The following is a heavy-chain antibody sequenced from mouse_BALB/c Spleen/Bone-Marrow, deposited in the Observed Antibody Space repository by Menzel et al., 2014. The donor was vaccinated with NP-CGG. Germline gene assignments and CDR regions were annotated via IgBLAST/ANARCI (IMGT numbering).Heavy chain of an antibody. Sequence: EVQLQQSGPELVKPGASMKISCKASGYSFTGYTMNWVKQSHGKNLEWIGLINPYNGGTSYNQKFKGKATLTVDKSSRTAYMEFLSLTSEDSAVYYCASYYGSSWYFDVWGAGTTVPVSS. J-gene: IGHJ1*01. D-gene: IGHD1-1*01. CDR1: GYSFTGYT. V-gene: IGHV1-18*01. CDR3: ASYYGSSWYFDV. CDR2: INPYNGGT.